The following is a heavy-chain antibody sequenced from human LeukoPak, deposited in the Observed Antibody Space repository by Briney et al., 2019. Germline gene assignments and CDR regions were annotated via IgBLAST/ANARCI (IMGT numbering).Heavy chain of an antibody. D-gene: IGHD1-26*01. J-gene: IGHJ6*02. CDR2: IGDSGGST. CDR1: GFTFTNYA. CDR3: ARDYSGSYTLYYYYGMDV. Sequence: PGGSLRLSCAASGFTFTNYAMRWVRQAPGKGLECVSIIGDSGGSTYYADSVKGRFTISRDNSKNTLYLQMNSLRAEDTAVYYCARDYSGSYTLYYYYGMDVWGQGTTVTVSS. V-gene: IGHV3-23*01.